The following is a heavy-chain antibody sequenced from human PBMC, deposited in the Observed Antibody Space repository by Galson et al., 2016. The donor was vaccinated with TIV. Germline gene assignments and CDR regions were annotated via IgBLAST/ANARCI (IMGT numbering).Heavy chain of an antibody. Sequence: TLSLTCTVSGDSISRGAYYWTWIRQPAGKGLEWIGRIYTSGITNYNPSLKSRVTISVDASKNQFSLKLTSVTAADTAVYYCARVVGYCSGDDCLLEAAFDIWGQGTLVSVSS. CDR1: GDSISRGAYY. D-gene: IGHD2-15*01. V-gene: IGHV4-61*02. J-gene: IGHJ3*02. CDR3: ARVVGYCSGDDCLLEAAFDI. CDR2: IYTSGIT.